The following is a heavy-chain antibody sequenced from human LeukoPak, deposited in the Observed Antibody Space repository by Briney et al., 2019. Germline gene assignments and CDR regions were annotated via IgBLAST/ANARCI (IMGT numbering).Heavy chain of an antibody. D-gene: IGHD3-22*01. Sequence: SETLSLTCTVSGGSISSSSYYWGWIRHPPGKGLEWIGSIYYSGSTYYNPSLKTRVTISVDTYKKQFSLKMRSVTAADSAVYYWARVPPPEGYYYDSSGYYYFDYWGQGTLVTVSS. CDR2: IYYSGST. CDR3: ARVPPPEGYYYDSSGYYYFDY. CDR1: GGSISSSSYY. V-gene: IGHV4-39*07. J-gene: IGHJ4*02.